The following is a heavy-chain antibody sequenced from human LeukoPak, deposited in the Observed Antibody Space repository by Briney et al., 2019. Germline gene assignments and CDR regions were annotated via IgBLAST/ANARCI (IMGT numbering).Heavy chain of an antibody. Sequence: GGSLRLSCAASGFTLSSYSMNWVRQAPGKGLEWVSSISSSSSYIYYADSVKGRFTISRDNAKNSLYLQMNSLRAEDTAVYYCASSAGYSSSWYYYGMDVWGQGTTVTVSS. J-gene: IGHJ6*02. CDR3: ASSAGYSSSWYYYGMDV. D-gene: IGHD6-13*01. V-gene: IGHV3-21*01. CDR1: GFTLSSYS. CDR2: ISSSSSYI.